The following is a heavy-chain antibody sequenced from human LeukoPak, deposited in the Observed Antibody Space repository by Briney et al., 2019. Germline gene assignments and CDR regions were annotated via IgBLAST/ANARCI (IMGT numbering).Heavy chain of an antibody. J-gene: IGHJ6*02. CDR3: ARTTQRDYYYYGMAV. V-gene: IGHV3-23*01. D-gene: IGHD1-1*01. CDR1: GFSLRSYA. CDR2: ISGGGDTS. Sequence: GASLSPSCAASGFSLRSYAMNWVRQAPGKGLEWVSVISGGGDTSYANSVNGRFTISRDNSKNTLYLQMLSLRAEDTATYYCARTTQRDYYYYGMAVWGQGTTVTVSS.